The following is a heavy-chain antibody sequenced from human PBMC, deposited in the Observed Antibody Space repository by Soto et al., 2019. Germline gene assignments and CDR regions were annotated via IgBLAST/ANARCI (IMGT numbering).Heavy chain of an antibody. CDR1: GGSFGGYY. CDR3: AREFMVRGVYNWFDP. Sequence: SETLSLTCAVYGGSFGGYYWSWIRQPPGKGLEWIGEINHSGSTNYNPSLKSRVTISVDTSKNQFSLKLSSVTAADTAVYYCAREFMVRGVYNWFDPWGQGTLVTVSS. CDR2: INHSGST. J-gene: IGHJ5*02. V-gene: IGHV4-34*01. D-gene: IGHD3-10*01.